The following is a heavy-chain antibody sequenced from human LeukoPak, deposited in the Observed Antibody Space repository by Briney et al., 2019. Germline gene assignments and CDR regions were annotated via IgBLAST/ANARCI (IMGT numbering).Heavy chain of an antibody. CDR2: IYTSGST. Sequence: PSETLSLTCTVSGGSISSYYWSWIRQPAGKGLEWIGRIYTSGSTNYNPSLKSRVTMSVDTSKNQFSLKLSSVTAADTAVYYCARRTGPANSSGWYERGGVYYMDVWGKGTTVTISS. D-gene: IGHD6-19*01. CDR1: GGSISSYY. J-gene: IGHJ6*03. CDR3: ARRTGPANSSGWYERGGVYYMDV. V-gene: IGHV4-4*07.